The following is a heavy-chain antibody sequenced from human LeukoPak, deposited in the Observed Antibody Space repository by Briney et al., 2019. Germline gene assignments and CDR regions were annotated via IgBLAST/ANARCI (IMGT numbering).Heavy chain of an antibody. Sequence: SETLSLTCVVSSGSISSYPYYWGWVRQPPGKGLEWIGSIYNSGRAYYNPSLKSRVTISVDTSKNQFSLRVTSVTAADTAVYYCVSSSWAFDFWGLGTLVSVSS. CDR3: VSSSWAFDF. V-gene: IGHV4-39*01. CDR1: SGSISSYPYY. D-gene: IGHD6-13*01. CDR2: IYNSGRA. J-gene: IGHJ4*02.